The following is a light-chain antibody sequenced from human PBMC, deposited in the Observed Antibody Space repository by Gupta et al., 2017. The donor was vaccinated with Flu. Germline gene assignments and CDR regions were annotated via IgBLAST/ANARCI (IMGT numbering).Light chain of an antibody. V-gene: IGLV1-51*02. CDR2: ENN. Sequence: QSVLTQPPSVSAAPRQKVTISCSGSSSNIGSNFVSWYQQLPRTAPKLLIYENNKRPSGIPDRFSGSKSGTSATLGITGLQTGDEADYYCLSWDSSLSAEVFGGGTKLTVL. CDR1: SSNIGSNF. CDR3: LSWDSSLSAEV. J-gene: IGLJ3*02.